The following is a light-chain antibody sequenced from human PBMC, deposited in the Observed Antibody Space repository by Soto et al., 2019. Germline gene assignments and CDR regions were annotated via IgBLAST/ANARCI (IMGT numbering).Light chain of an antibody. CDR3: SSYTSSGSLYV. CDR1: SGDVGGYNY. J-gene: IGLJ1*01. V-gene: IGLV2-14*01. CDR2: DVS. Sequence: QSVLTQPASVSGSPGQSITISCTGTSGDVGGYNYVSWYQLHPGKAPKLMIYDVSDRPSGVSNRFSGSKSGNTASLTISGLQAEDEADYYCSSYTSSGSLYVFGAGTKVTVL.